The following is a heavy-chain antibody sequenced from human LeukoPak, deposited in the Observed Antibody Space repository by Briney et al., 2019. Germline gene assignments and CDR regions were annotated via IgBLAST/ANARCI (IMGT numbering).Heavy chain of an antibody. Sequence: VKVSCKASGYSFTGYYMHWVRQAPGQGLEWMGWINPNSGDTKYAQKFQGRVTMTRDTSISTAYMELTRLGSDDTAVYYCARGGLRVMVYRLYYMDVWGKGTTVTVSS. J-gene: IGHJ6*03. V-gene: IGHV1-2*02. CDR1: GYSFTGYY. CDR3: ARGGLRVMVYRLYYMDV. D-gene: IGHD2-8*01. CDR2: INPNSGDT.